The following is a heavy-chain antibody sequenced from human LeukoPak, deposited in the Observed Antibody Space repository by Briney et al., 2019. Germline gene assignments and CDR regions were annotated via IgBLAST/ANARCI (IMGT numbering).Heavy chain of an antibody. CDR3: GRDEIRLNILVVVDPDGF. CDR2: ISYDGSKT. CDR1: GFTFSSYG. J-gene: IGHJ4*02. D-gene: IGHD2-15*01. Sequence: GGSLRLSCAASGFTFSSYGMYWVRQAPGKGLEWVAVISYDGSKTYYADSVKGRFTISRDNSKNTLYLEMNSVRGEDTAVYYCGRDEIRLNILVVVDPDGFWGQGTLVTVSS. V-gene: IGHV3-30*03.